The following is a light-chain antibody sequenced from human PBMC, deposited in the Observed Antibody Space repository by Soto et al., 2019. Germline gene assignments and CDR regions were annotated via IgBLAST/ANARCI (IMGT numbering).Light chain of an antibody. CDR3: CSSAPESTYV. V-gene: IGLV2-14*01. CDR1: SSDVGGYNY. CDR2: EVS. J-gene: IGLJ1*01. Sequence: QSVLTQPASVSGSPGQSITISCTGTSSDVGGYNYVSWYQQQSGKAPKLMIHEVSNRPSGVSNRFSGSKSGNTASLTISGLQADDEADYFCCSSAPESTYVCGTGTKVTVL.